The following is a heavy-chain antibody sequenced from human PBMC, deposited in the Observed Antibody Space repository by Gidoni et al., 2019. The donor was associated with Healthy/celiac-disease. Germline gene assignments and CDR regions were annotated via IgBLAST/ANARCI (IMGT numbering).Heavy chain of an antibody. D-gene: IGHD2-2*01. CDR1: GGSFSGYY. Sequence: QVQLQPWGPGRLKPSETLSLTCAVYGGSFSGYYWSWIRQPPGKGREWIGEINPSVSTNYNPSLKSRVTRSVDTSKNQFSLKLSPVTAADTAVYYCARNDIVVVPASPQGGYYFDYWGQGTLVTVSS. V-gene: IGHV4-34*01. J-gene: IGHJ4*02. CDR3: ARNDIVVVPASPQGGYYFDY. CDR2: INPSVST.